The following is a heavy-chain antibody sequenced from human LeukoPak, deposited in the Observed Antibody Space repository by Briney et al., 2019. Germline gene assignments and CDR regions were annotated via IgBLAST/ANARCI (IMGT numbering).Heavy chain of an antibody. D-gene: IGHD2-15*01. V-gene: IGHV3-23*01. CDR2: ISGSGGST. Sequence: ETLSLTCAVSGGSISSGGYSWSWIRQPPGKGLEWVSAISGSGGSTYYADSVKGRFTISRDNSKNTLYLQMNSLRAGDTAVYYCAKPYCSGGSCLKAYYYYGMDVWGQGTTVTVSS. CDR3: AKPYCSGGSCLKAYYYYGMDV. CDR1: GGSISSGGYS. J-gene: IGHJ6*02.